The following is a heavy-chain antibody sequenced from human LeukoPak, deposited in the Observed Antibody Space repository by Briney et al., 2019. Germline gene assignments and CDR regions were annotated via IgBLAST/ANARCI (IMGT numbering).Heavy chain of an antibody. V-gene: IGHV4-59*01. CDR2: IYYSGST. D-gene: IGHD3-22*01. CDR3: ARDSSGYYYKNWYFDL. CDR1: GGSISSYY. Sequence: SETLSLTCTVSGGSISSYYWSWIRQPPGKGLEWIGYIYYSGSTNYNPSLKSRVTISVDTSKNQFSLKLSSVTAADTAVYYCARDSSGYYYKNWYFDLWGRGTLVTVSS. J-gene: IGHJ2*01.